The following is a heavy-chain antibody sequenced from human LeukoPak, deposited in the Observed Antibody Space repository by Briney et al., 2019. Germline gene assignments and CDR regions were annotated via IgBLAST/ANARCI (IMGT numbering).Heavy chain of an antibody. V-gene: IGHV1-2*02. D-gene: IGHD3-16*02. CDR3: ARGWGRITFGGVIVNDY. CDR1: GYTFTGYY. CDR2: INPNSGGT. Sequence: ASVKVSCKASGYTFTGYYMHRVRQAPGQGLEWMGWINPNSGGTNYAQKFQGRVTMTRDTSISTAYMELSRLRSDDTAVYYCARGWGRITFGGVIVNDYWGQGTLVTVSS. J-gene: IGHJ4*02.